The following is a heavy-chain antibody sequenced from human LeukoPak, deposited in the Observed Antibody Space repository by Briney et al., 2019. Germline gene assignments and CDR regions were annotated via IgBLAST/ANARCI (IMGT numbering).Heavy chain of an antibody. Sequence: GESLKISCKGSGYSFTSYGISWVRQAPGQGLEWMGWISAYNGNTNYAQKLQGRVTMTTDTSTSTAYMELRSLRSDDTAVYYCARDYYGMDVWGQGTTVTVSS. CDR2: ISAYNGNT. J-gene: IGHJ6*02. CDR3: ARDYYGMDV. V-gene: IGHV1-18*01. CDR1: GYSFTSYG.